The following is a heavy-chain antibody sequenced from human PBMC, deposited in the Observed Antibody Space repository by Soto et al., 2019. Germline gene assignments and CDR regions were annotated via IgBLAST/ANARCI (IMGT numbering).Heavy chain of an antibody. CDR3: AKDRLWYYDSSGYYLFDY. CDR2: ISYDGSNK. V-gene: IGHV3-30*18. D-gene: IGHD3-22*01. CDR1: GFTFSSYG. J-gene: IGHJ4*02. Sequence: GGSLRLSCAASGFTFSSYGTHWVRQAPGKGLEWVAVISYDGSNKYYADSVKGRFTISRDNSKNTLYLQMNSLRAEDTAVYYCAKDRLWYYDSSGYYLFDYWGQGTLVTVSS.